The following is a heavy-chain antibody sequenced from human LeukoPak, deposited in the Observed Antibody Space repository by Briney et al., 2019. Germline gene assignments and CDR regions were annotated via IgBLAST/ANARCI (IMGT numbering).Heavy chain of an antibody. CDR2: IIPIFGTA. CDR1: GYTFTGYY. CDR3: ATLTTVTFRYFQH. J-gene: IGHJ1*01. Sequence: SVKVSCKASGYTFTGYYMHWVRQAPGQGLEWMGGIIPIFGTANYAQKFQGRVTITADKSTSTAYMELSSLRSEDTAVYYCATLTTVTFRYFQHWGQGTLVTVSS. D-gene: IGHD4-17*01. V-gene: IGHV1-69*06.